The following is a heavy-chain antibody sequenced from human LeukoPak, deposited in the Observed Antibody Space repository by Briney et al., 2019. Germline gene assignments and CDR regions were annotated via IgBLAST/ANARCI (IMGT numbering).Heavy chain of an antibody. Sequence: GGSLRLSCAASGYTFSSYAMSWVRQAPGKGLEWVSAISGSGGSTYYADSMKGRFTISRDNARNSLYLQMNTLRAEDTAVYYCARSYYYGSGSFDYWGQGTLVTVSS. V-gene: IGHV3-23*01. CDR2: ISGSGGST. CDR1: GYTFSSYA. D-gene: IGHD3-10*01. J-gene: IGHJ4*02. CDR3: ARSYYYGSGSFDY.